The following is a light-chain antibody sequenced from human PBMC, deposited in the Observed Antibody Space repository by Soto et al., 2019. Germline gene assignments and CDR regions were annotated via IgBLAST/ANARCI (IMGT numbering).Light chain of an antibody. CDR2: GAS. CDR3: QQADSFPIT. J-gene: IGKJ5*01. Sequence: DIQMTQSPSSVSASVVDRVTITCLASQCIKSWVAWYRQKPGKAPELLIFGASSLQRGVPSRFSGSGSGTDFTVTINSVQPEDFATYYCQQADSFPITFGQGTRLEIK. V-gene: IGKV1D-12*01. CDR1: QCIKSW.